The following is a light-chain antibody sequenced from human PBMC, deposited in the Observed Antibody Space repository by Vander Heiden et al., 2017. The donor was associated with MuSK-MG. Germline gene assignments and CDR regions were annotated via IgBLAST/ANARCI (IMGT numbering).Light chain of an antibody. CDR3: QQYGNSPIT. J-gene: IGKJ5*01. CDR2: DAS. CDR1: QTINKSY. V-gene: IGKV3-20*01. Sequence: ESWLTQSPGTLSLSPGERATLSCGASQTINKSYLAWYQQKPGQAPRLLISDASYRATGIPDRFIGSGSGTDFTLTISGLEPEDLAVYYCQQYGNSPITFGQGTRLDIK.